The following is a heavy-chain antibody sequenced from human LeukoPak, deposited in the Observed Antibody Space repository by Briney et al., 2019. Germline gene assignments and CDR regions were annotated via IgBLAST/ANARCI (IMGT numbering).Heavy chain of an antibody. D-gene: IGHD6-13*01. Sequence: SETLSLTCAVYGGSFSGYYWSWIRQPPGKGLEWIGEINHSGSTNYNPSLKSRVTISVDTSKNQFSLKLSSVTAEDTAVYYCARAGYSSSFRQKVGSYYYYYGMDVWDKGTTVTVSS. J-gene: IGHJ6*04. CDR3: ARAGYSSSFRQKVGSYYYYYGMDV. V-gene: IGHV4-34*01. CDR1: GGSFSGYY. CDR2: INHSGST.